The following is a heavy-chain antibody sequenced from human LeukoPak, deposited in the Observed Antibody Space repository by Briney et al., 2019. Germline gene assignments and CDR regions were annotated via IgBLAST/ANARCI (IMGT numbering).Heavy chain of an antibody. Sequence: SVKVSCKASRGTFSSYAISWVRQAPGQGLEWMGRIIPIFGIANYAQKFQGRVTITADKSTSTAYMELSSLRSEDTAVYYCARRRDGYNSAWFDPWGQGTLVTVSS. CDR3: ARRRDGYNSAWFDP. CDR2: IIPIFGIA. D-gene: IGHD5-24*01. J-gene: IGHJ5*02. V-gene: IGHV1-69*04. CDR1: RGTFSSYA.